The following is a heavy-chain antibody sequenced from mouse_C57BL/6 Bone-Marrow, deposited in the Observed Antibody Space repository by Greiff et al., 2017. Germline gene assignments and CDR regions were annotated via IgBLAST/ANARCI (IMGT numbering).Heavy chain of an antibody. CDR2: ISYSGST. CDR1: GYSITSDY. J-gene: IGHJ2*01. V-gene: IGHV3-8*01. CDR3: ARCSSQSYFDY. Sequence: EVKLMESGPGLAKPSQSLSLTCSVTGYSITSDYWNWIRQFPGNKLEYMGYISYSGSTYNNQSLKSRISITRDTSKNQNYLQLNMVTTEDTAAYYCARCSSQSYFDYWGQGTTLTVTS. D-gene: IGHD1-1*01.